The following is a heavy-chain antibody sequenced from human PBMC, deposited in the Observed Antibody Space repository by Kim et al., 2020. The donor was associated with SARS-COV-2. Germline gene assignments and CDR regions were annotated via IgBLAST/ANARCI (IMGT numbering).Heavy chain of an antibody. Sequence: TDYADSVKGRFTISRDDSRNTVYLQMNSVRAEDTAVYFCAREPSTYFDYWGQGTLVTVSS. V-gene: IGHV3-66*01. J-gene: IGHJ4*02. CDR2: T. CDR3: AREPSTYFDY.